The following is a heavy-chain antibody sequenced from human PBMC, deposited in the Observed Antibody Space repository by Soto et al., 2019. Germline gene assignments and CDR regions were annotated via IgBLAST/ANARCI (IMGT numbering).Heavy chain of an antibody. V-gene: IGHV1-2*04. J-gene: IGHJ4*02. CDR1: GYTFTGYY. CDR3: AKALGELSPESFDY. Sequence: ASVKVSCKASGYTFTGYYMHWVRQAPGQGLEWMGWINPNSGGTNYAQKFQGWVTMTRDTSISTAYMELSRLRSDDTAVYYCAKALGELSPESFDYWGQGILVTVSS. D-gene: IGHD3-16*02. CDR2: INPNSGGT.